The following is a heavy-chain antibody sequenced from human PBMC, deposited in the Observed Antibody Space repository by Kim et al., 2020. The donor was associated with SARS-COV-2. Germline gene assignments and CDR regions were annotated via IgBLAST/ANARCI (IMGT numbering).Heavy chain of an antibody. D-gene: IGHD5-12*01. J-gene: IGHJ6*02. V-gene: IGHV3-21*01. CDR3: ARRIRDGYNSYYYGMDV. Sequence: VKGRFTISRDNAKNSLYLQMNSLRAEDTAVYYCARRIRDGYNSYYYGMDVWGQGTTVTVSS.